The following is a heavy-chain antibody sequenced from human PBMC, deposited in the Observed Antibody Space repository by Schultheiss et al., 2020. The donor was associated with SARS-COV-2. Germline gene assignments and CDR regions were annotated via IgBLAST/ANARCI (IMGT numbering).Heavy chain of an antibody. D-gene: IGHD4-17*01. V-gene: IGHV4-38-2*01. Sequence: SQTLSLTCAVSGYSISSGYYWGWIRQPPGKGLEWIGYIYSSGVTKYNPSLKSRVTISVDKSKNQFSLKLSSVTAADTAVYYCAGTVKLKYYFDYWGQGTLVTVSS. CDR2: IYSSGVT. J-gene: IGHJ4*02. CDR3: AGTVKLKYYFDY. CDR1: GYSISSGYY.